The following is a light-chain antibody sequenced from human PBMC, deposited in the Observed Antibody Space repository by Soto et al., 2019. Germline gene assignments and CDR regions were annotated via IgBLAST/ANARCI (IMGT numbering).Light chain of an antibody. CDR2: DAS. Sequence: DIQMTQSPSTLSASVGDRVTITCRASQSISSWLAWYQQKPGKAPKLLIYDASSLESGVPSRFSGSGSGTEFTLTISSLQPDDFALYYCQQRSTWPPGYTFGQGTKLEIK. CDR1: QSISSW. CDR3: QQRSTWPPGYT. J-gene: IGKJ2*01. V-gene: IGKV1-5*01.